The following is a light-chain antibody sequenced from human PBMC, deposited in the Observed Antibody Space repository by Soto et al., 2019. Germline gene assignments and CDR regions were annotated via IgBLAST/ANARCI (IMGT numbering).Light chain of an antibody. CDR2: DVS. CDR1: SSDVGAYNY. V-gene: IGLV2-14*03. Sequence: QSALTQPASVSGSPGQSITISCTGTSSDVGAYNYVSWYQQHPGKVPKLMIYDVSDRPSGVSNRFSGSNSSNTASLTISGLQAEDESDYYCRSFTRSNSYVFGTGTKLTVL. CDR3: RSFTRSNSYV. J-gene: IGLJ1*01.